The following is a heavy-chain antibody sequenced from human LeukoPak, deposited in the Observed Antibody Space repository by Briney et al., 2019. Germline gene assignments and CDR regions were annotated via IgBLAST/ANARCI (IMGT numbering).Heavy chain of an antibody. CDR2: IYYSGST. CDR1: GGSFSSYY. V-gene: IGHV4-59*01. Sequence: PSETLSLTCTVSGGSFSSYYWSRIRQPTWKGLEWLGYIYYSGSTNYNPSLKSRVTISVDTSKNQFSLKLSSVTAADTAVYYCARAYYYDSSGYYWVGFDPWGQGTLVTVSS. J-gene: IGHJ5*02. D-gene: IGHD3-22*01. CDR3: ARAYYYDSSGYYWVGFDP.